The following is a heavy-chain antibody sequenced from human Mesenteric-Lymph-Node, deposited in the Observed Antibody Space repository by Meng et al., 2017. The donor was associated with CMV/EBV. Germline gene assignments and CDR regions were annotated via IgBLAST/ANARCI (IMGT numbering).Heavy chain of an antibody. Sequence: ASVTVSCKASGYTLTDYYMHWVRQAPGQGLEWVGIVNPSDGTTYYAQHFQGRVTMTRDTSTSTVYMELSSLRSEDTAVYYCARDLREVEVPAILAVYWGQGTLVTVSS. D-gene: IGHD2-2*01. CDR2: VNPSDGTT. CDR1: GYTLTDYY. CDR3: ARDLREVEVPAILAVY. J-gene: IGHJ4*02. V-gene: IGHV1-46*01.